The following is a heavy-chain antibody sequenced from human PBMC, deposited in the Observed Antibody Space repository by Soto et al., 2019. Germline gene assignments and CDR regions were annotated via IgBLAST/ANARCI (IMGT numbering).Heavy chain of an antibody. CDR3: ASSYVGVVPATIMDV. Sequence: PGGSLRLSCAASGFTFSGYEMNWVRQAPGKGLEWVSYISSSGSTIYYADSVKGRFTISRDNAKNSLYLQMNSLRAEDTAVYYCASSYVGVVPATIMDVWGQGTTVTVSS. J-gene: IGHJ6*02. V-gene: IGHV3-48*03. D-gene: IGHD2-2*01. CDR2: ISSSGSTI. CDR1: GFTFSGYE.